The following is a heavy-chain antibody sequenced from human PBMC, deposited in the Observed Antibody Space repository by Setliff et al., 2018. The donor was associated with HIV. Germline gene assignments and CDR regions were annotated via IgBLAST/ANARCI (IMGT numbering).Heavy chain of an antibody. CDR3: AKSIVGGTTVDEEWYYFDQ. V-gene: IGHV4-39*07. CDR1: GGSIIYTSYY. CDR2: IYYSGSV. D-gene: IGHD1-26*01. Sequence: PSETLSLTCTVSGGSIIYTSYYWGWIRQPPGKGLEWIGGIYYSGSVYYNPALKSRVTISVDTTKNQFSLKVKSVTAADTAVYYCAKSIVGGTTVDEEWYYFDQWGQGTLVTVSS. J-gene: IGHJ4*02.